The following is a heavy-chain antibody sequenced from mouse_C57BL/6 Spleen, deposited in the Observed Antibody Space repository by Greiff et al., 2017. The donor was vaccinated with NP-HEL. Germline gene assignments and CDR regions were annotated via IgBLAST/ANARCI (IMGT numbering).Heavy chain of an antibody. CDR2: IYPGDGDT. J-gene: IGHJ3*01. CDR3: AREGFYYGNSFAY. V-gene: IGHV1-80*01. Sequence: QVQLKESGAELVKPGASVKISCKASGYAFSSYWMNWVKQRPGKGLEWIGQIYPGDGDTNYNGKFKGQATLTADKSSSTAYLQRSSLTSDDSAVYFCAREGFYYGNSFAYWGQGTLVTVSA. D-gene: IGHD2-1*01. CDR1: GYAFSSYW.